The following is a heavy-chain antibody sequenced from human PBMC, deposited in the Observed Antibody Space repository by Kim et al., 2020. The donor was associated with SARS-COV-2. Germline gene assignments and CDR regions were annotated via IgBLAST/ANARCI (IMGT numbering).Heavy chain of an antibody. CDR3: ARGGYYYDSSGPHFDY. J-gene: IGHJ4*02. Sequence: ASVKVSCKASGYTFTSYYMHWVRQAPGQGLEWMGIINPSGGSTSYAQKFQGRVTMTRDTSTSTVYMELSSLRSEDTAVYYCARGGYYYDSSGPHFDYWGQGTLVTVSS. D-gene: IGHD3-22*01. V-gene: IGHV1-46*01. CDR1: GYTFTSYY. CDR2: INPSGGST.